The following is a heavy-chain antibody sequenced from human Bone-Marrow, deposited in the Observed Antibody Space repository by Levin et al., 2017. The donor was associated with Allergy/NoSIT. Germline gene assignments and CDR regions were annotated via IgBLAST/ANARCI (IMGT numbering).Heavy chain of an antibody. Sequence: PGGSLRLSCVVSGFTFSNYAMSWVRQAPGKGLEWVSGLSASGGNTYYADSVKRRFTISRDNSKNTLYLQMSSLRAEDTARYYCAKDLAVYGGSPKFDGWGQGTLVTVSS. CDR2: LSASGGNT. D-gene: IGHD4-23*01. CDR3: AKDLAVYGGSPKFDG. CDR1: GFTFSNYA. V-gene: IGHV3-23*01. J-gene: IGHJ4*02.